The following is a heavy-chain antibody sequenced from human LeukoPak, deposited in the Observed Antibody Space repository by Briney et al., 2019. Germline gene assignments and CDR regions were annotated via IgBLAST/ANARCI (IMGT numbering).Heavy chain of an antibody. Sequence: ASVKVSCKASGYTFSSYGISGLRQAPGQGLEWLGWISGSNGYTNFAQKLQGRITMTTDTSASTAYMELRSLTSDDTAVYYCARGSTATGYNLQYFHHWGQGSLVTVSS. CDR1: GYTFSSYG. V-gene: IGHV1-18*04. D-gene: IGHD5-12*01. CDR3: ARGSTATGYNLQYFHH. J-gene: IGHJ1*01. CDR2: ISGSNGYT.